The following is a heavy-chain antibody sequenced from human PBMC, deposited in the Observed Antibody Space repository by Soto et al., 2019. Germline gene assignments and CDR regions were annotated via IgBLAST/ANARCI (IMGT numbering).Heavy chain of an antibody. J-gene: IGHJ4*02. D-gene: IGHD3-22*01. CDR3: VSGGYDTSGQSFIGWGPDC. Sequence: HVQLQESGPGPVTPSQTLSLSCTVSGVSITSGSYYWTWVRQSPGKVLEWFGYTSYRGNTYYNPSLNGRATISVDTSNNHFSLKVTSVTAADTAVYYCVSGGYDTSGQSFIGWGPDCWGQGTLVTVSS. CDR2: TSYRGNT. V-gene: IGHV4-30-4*01. CDR1: GVSITSGSYY.